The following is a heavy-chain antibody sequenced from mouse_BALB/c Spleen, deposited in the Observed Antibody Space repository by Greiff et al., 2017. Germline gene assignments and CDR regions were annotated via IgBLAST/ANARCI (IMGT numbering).Heavy chain of an antibody. J-gene: IGHJ2*01. V-gene: IGHV1-9*01. Sequence: QVQLKESGAELMKPGASVKISCKATGYTFSSYWIEWVKQRPGHGLEWIGEILPGSGSTNYNEKFKGKATFTADTSSNTAYMQLSSLTSEDSAVYYGARGDFDYGSSYFDYWGQGTTLTVSS. D-gene: IGHD1-1*01. CDR1: GYTFSSYW. CDR2: ILPGSGST. CDR3: ARGDFDYGSSYFDY.